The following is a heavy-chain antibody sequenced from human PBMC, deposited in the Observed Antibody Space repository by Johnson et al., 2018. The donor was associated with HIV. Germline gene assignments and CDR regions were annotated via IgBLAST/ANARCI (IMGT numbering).Heavy chain of an antibody. D-gene: IGHD6-6*01. CDR3: ARALLIAARPVGAFDI. V-gene: IGHV3-30*04. Sequence: QVQLVESGGGVVQPGRSLRLSCAASRFTFRNYAMHWVRQAPGKGLEGVAAISYDGSNKYYADSVKGRFTISRDNSKNTLYLQMNSLRAEDTAVYHCARALLIAARPVGAFDIWGQGTMVTVSS. CDR2: ISYDGSNK. CDR1: RFTFRNYA. J-gene: IGHJ3*02.